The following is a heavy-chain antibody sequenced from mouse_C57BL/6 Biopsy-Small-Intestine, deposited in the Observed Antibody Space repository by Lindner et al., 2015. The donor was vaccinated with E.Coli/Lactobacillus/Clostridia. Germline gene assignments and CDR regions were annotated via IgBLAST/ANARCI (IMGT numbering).Heavy chain of an antibody. V-gene: IGHV1-62-2*01. CDR3: ARHESDGPWFAY. CDR1: GYTFTEYT. CDR2: FYPGSGSI. J-gene: IGHJ3*01. D-gene: IGHD2-3*01. Sequence: VQLQESGAELVKPGALVKLSCKASGYTFTEYTIHWVKQRSGQGLEWIGWFYPGSGSIKCNEKFKDKATLTADKSSSTVYMELSRLTSEDSAVYFCARHESDGPWFAYWGQGTLVTVSA.